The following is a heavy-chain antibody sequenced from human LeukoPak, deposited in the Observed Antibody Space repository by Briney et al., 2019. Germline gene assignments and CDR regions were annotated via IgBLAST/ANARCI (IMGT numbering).Heavy chain of an antibody. V-gene: IGHV4-30-2*01. J-gene: IGHJ5*02. CDR1: GGSISSGGYS. CDR2: IYHSGST. D-gene: IGHD2-15*01. CDR3: ARVVVVAATEWFDP. Sequence: SQTLSLTCAVSGGSISSGGYSWSWIQQPPGKGLEWIGYIYHSGSTYYNPSLKSRVTISVDRSKNQFSLKLSSVTAADTAVYYCARVVVVAATEWFDPWGQGTLVTVSS.